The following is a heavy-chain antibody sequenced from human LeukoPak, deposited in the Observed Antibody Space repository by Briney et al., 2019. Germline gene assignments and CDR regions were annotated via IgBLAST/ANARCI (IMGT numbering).Heavy chain of an antibody. CDR1: GFTFSSYG. D-gene: IGHD3-22*01. V-gene: IGHV3-33*01. Sequence: GGSLRLSCAASGFTFSSYGMHWVRQAPGKGLEWVAVIWYDGSNKYYADSVKGRFTISRDNSKNTLYLQMNSLRAEDTAVYYCARGPDYYGSSGYYYYYYYMDVWGKGTTVTVSS. CDR3: ARGPDYYGSSGYYYYYYYMDV. J-gene: IGHJ6*03. CDR2: IWYDGSNK.